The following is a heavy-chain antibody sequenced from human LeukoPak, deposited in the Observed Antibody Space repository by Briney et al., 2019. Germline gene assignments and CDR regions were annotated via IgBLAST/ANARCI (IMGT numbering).Heavy chain of an antibody. CDR3: TRPGPFYYDILTGYYHAEYFQH. J-gene: IGHJ1*01. Sequence: GGSLRLSCAASGFTFSGYGMHWVRQASGKGLEWVGRIRSKANSYATAYAASVKGRFTISRDDSKNTAYLQMNSLKTEDTAVYYCTRPGPFYYDILTGYYHAEYFQHWGQGTLVTVSS. CDR2: IRSKANSYAT. D-gene: IGHD3-9*01. CDR1: GFTFSGYG. V-gene: IGHV3-73*01.